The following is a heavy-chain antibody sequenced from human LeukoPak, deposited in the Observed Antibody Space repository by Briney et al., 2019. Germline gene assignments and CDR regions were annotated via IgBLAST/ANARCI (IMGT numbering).Heavy chain of an antibody. D-gene: IGHD5-24*01. CDR2: IIPIFGTA. CDR3: AREPNNYPPGDGYYYGMDV. J-gene: IGHJ6*02. CDR1: GGTFISYA. Sequence: SVKDSCKASGGTFISYAISWVRQAPGQGLERMGGIIPIFGTANYAQKFQGRVTITADESTSTAYMELSSLRSEDTAVYYCAREPNNYPPGDGYYYGMDVWGQGTTVTVSS. V-gene: IGHV1-69*01.